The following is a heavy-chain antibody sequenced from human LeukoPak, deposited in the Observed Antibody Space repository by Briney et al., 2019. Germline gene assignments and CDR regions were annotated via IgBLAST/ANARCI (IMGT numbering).Heavy chain of an antibody. CDR3: ATIPSTELNAY. CDR2: ISSSSSYI. CDR1: GFTFSSYS. V-gene: IGHV3-21*01. Sequence: GGSLRLSCAASGFTFSSYSMNWVRQAPGKGLEWLSSISSSSSYIYYADSVRGRFTISRDNAKNSLYLQMNSLRADDTAVYFCATIPSTELNAYWAQGTLVTVSA. J-gene: IGHJ4*02. D-gene: IGHD2-21*01.